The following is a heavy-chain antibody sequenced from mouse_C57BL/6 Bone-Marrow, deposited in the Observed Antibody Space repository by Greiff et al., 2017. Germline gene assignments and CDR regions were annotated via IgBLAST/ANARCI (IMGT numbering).Heavy chain of an antibody. J-gene: IGHJ2*01. CDR1: GFNIKDDY. V-gene: IGHV14-4*01. Sequence: VQLQQSGAELVRPGASVTLSCTASGFNIKDDYMHWVKQRPEPGLEWLGWIDPENGDTEYASQFQGKATITADTSSNTAYLQLSSLTSEDTAVYYCTLANGDDYWGQGTTLTVSS. CDR3: TLANGDDY. CDR2: IDPENGDT. D-gene: IGHD4-1*01.